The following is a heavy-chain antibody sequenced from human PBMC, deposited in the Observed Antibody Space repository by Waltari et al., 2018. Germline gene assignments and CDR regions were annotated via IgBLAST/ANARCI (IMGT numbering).Heavy chain of an antibody. CDR3: ARDHTAKGMDV. CDR1: GLPFSSYS. V-gene: IGHV3-48*01. Sequence: EVQLVESGGGLVQPGGSLRLSCAASGLPFSSYSMNWVRQAPGKGLEWVSYISSSSTIYYADSVKGRFTISRDNAKNSLYLQMNSLRAEDTAVYYCARDHTAKGMDVWGQGTTVTVSS. J-gene: IGHJ6*02. CDR2: ISSSSTI.